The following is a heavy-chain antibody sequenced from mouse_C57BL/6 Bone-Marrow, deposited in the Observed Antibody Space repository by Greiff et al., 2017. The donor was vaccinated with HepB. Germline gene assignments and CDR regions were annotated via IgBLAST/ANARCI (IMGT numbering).Heavy chain of an antibody. Sequence: VQLQESGAELARPGASVKMSCKASGYTFTSYTMHWVKQRPGQGLEWIGYINPSSGYTKYNQKFKDKATLTADKSSSTAYMQLSSLTSEDSAVLYYSITSVVENYFDYWGQGTTLAVSS. J-gene: IGHJ2*01. CDR3: SITSVVENYFDY. V-gene: IGHV1-4*01. CDR1: GYTFTSYT. D-gene: IGHD1-1*01. CDR2: INPSSGYT.